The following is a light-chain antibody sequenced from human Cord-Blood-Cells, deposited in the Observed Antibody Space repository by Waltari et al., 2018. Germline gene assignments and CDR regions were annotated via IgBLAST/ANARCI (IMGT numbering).Light chain of an antibody. Sequence: SALIQPTSVSGSPGQSITISCTGTSSDVGGYNYVSWYQQHPGKDPKLMIYDVSNRPSGVYNRCSGSTSGNTASLTISGLQAEDESYYYCSSYTIGSTLVFGGGTSLTVL. J-gene: IGLJ2*01. V-gene: IGLV2-14*01. CDR1: SSDVGGYNY. CDR3: SSYTIGSTLV. CDR2: DVS.